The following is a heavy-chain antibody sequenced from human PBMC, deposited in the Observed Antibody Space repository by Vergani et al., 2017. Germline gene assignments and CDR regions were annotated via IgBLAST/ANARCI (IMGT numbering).Heavy chain of an antibody. CDR1: GGSFTSYH. CDR3: ARVNTETNGHLYYYYYMDV. Sequence: QVQLQQWGGGLLKPSETLSLTCVVNGGSFTSYHWTWIRQSPGEGLEWVGDIDHTGRPDYNPSLKSRLTMSVDKSRNQFSLTLNSVTAPDPAIYYCARVNTETNGHLYYYYYMDVWGQGTAVTVS. V-gene: IGHV4-34*01. CDR2: IDHTGRP. D-gene: IGHD4-11*01. J-gene: IGHJ6*03.